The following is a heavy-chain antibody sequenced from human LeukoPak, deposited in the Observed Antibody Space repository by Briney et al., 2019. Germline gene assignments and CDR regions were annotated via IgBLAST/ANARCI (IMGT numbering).Heavy chain of an antibody. D-gene: IGHD5-18*01. Sequence: ASVNLSCTCAVYTFTIYDINWGRQATQQGLEWMGWMNLNSSNTGYEQKFQGRVTMTRNTSTSTAYTELSSLRSEDTAVYYCARGTYSYGPYTSNDMDVWGKGTTVTVS. V-gene: IGHV1-8*02. CDR2: MNLNSSNT. J-gene: IGHJ6*03. CDR1: VYTFTIYD. CDR3: ARGTYSYGPYTSNDMDV.